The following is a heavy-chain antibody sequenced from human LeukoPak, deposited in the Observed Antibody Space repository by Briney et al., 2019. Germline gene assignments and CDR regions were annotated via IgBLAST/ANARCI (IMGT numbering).Heavy chain of an antibody. Sequence: SETLSLTCTVSGVSISSSSYYWGWIRQPPGKWLEWIGSIYYSGSTYYNPSLKSRVTISVDTSKNQFSLKLSSVTAADTAVYYCARREAQYDFWSGYYTGINAFDIWGQGTMVTVSS. CDR1: GVSISSSSYY. D-gene: IGHD3-3*01. CDR3: ARREAQYDFWSGYYTGINAFDI. J-gene: IGHJ3*02. CDR2: IYYSGST. V-gene: IGHV4-39*01.